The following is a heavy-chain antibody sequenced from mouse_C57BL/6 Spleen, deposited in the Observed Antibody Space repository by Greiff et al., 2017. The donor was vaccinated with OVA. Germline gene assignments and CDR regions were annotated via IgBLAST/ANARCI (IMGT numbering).Heavy chain of an antibody. CDR2: IDPSDSYT. Sequence: QVQLQQPGAELVRPGTSVKLSCKASGYTFTSYWMHWVKQRPGQGLEWIGVIDPSDSYTNYNQKFKGKATLTVDTSSSTAYMQLSSLTSEDSAVYYCARYGYEPYFDYWGQGTTLTVSS. D-gene: IGHD2-2*01. CDR3: ARYGYEPYFDY. V-gene: IGHV1-59*01. CDR1: GYTFTSYW. J-gene: IGHJ2*01.